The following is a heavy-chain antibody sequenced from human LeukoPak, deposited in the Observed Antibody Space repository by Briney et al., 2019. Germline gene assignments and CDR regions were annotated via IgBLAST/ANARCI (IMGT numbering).Heavy chain of an antibody. CDR2: IYYSGST. CDR1: GGSISSLY. J-gene: IGHJ5*02. D-gene: IGHD6-19*01. V-gene: IGHV4-59*11. Sequence: PSETLSLTCTVSGGSISSLYWSWIRQPPGKGLEWIGYIYYSGSTNYNPSLKSRVTISVDTSKNQFSLKLSSVTAADTAVYYCARDGSGWSTNWFDPWGQGTLVTVSS. CDR3: ARDGSGWSTNWFDP.